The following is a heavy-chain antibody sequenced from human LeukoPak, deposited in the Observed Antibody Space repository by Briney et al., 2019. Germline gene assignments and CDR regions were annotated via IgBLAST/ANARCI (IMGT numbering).Heavy chain of an antibody. CDR3: ARFLLYYDSSTYPNWFDP. V-gene: IGHV4-34*01. CDR2: INHSGST. D-gene: IGHD3-22*01. CDR1: GGSFSGYY. J-gene: IGHJ5*02. Sequence: KPSETLSLTCAVYGGSFSGYYWSWIRQPPGKGLEWIGEINHSGSTNYNPSLKSRVTISVDTSKNQFSLKLTSVTAADTAVYYCARFLLYYDSSTYPNWFDPWGQGTLVTVSS.